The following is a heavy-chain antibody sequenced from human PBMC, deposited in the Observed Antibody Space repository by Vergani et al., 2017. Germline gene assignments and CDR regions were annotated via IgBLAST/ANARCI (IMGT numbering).Heavy chain of an antibody. CDR1: GFTFSSYP. Sequence: VQLVESGGGVVQPGRSLRLSCAASGFTFSSYPMHWVRQAPGRGLEWVSYMSSGGTTIYYADSVKGRFTISSDNAKNSLYLQMNSLRAEDTAVDYCARDRAAGTGYYYYCLDVWGQGTTVTVSS. D-gene: IGHD6-13*01. V-gene: IGHV3-48*03. CDR3: ARDRAAGTGYYYYCLDV. J-gene: IGHJ6*02. CDR2: MSSGGTTI.